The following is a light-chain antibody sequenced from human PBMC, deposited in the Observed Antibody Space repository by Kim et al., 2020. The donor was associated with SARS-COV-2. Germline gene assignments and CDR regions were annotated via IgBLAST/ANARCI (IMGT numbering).Light chain of an antibody. Sequence: YQHKPGQAPVHITYGQNQRPSGIPDRFYGSTSGNTASLTITGAQAEDESDYYCDSRDNSVKHVLFG. CDR2: GQN. CDR3: DSRDNSVKHVL. V-gene: IGLV3-19*01. J-gene: IGLJ1*01.